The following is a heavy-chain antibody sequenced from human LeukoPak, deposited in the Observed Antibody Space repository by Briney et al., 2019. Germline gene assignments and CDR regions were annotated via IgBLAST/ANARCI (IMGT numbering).Heavy chain of an antibody. Sequence: PSETLSLTCTVSGGSVSSGSYYWSWIRQPPGKGLEWIGYIYYSGSTNYNPSLKSRVTISVDTSKNQFSLKLSSVTAADTAVYYCARDSGYGYDYWGQGTLVTVSS. CDR3: ARDSGYGYDY. CDR1: GGSVSSGSYY. V-gene: IGHV4-61*01. J-gene: IGHJ4*02. CDR2: IYYSGST. D-gene: IGHD5-18*01.